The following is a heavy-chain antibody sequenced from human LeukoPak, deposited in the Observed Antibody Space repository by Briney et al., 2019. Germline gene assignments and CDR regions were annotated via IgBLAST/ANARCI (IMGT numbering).Heavy chain of an antibody. V-gene: IGHV4-59*01. J-gene: IGHJ3*02. CDR2: IYYSGST. CDR1: GGSISSYY. Sequence: SETLSLTCTVSGGSISSYYWSWIRQPPGKGLEWIGYIYYSGSTNYNPSLKGRVTISVDTSKNQFSLKLSSVTAADTAVYYCARATYGDAFDIWGQGTMVTVSS. CDR3: ARATYGDAFDI. D-gene: IGHD4-17*01.